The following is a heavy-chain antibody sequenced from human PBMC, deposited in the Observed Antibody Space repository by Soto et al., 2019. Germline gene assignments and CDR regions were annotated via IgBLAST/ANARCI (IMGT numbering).Heavy chain of an antibody. Sequence: LRLSCAASGFTFSSYAMHWVRQAPGKGLEWVAVISYDGSNKYYADSVKGRFTISRDNSKNTLYLQMNSLRAEDTAVYYCARGSGYYYYYYGMDVWGQGTTVTVSS. CDR2: ISYDGSNK. CDR3: ARGSGYYYYYYGMDV. J-gene: IGHJ6*02. D-gene: IGHD3-22*01. V-gene: IGHV3-30-3*01. CDR1: GFTFSSYA.